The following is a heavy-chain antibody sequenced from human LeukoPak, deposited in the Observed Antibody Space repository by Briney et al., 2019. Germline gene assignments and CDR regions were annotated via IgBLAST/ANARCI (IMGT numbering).Heavy chain of an antibody. Sequence: SQTLSLTCTVSGGSISSGSYYWSWIRQPAGKGLEWIGRIYTSGSTNYNPSLKSRVTISVDTSKNQFSLKLSSVTAADTAVYYCARGYGDYLDYWGQGTLVTVSS. D-gene: IGHD4-17*01. CDR3: ARGYGDYLDY. J-gene: IGHJ4*02. CDR2: IYTSGST. CDR1: GGSISSGSYY. V-gene: IGHV4-61*02.